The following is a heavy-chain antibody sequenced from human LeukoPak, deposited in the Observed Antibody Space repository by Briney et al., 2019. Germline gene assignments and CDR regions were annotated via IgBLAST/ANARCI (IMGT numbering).Heavy chain of an antibody. D-gene: IGHD1-1*01. CDR3: VRERRGPYPFDY. Sequence: PRASVKVSCKASGYTFTGYYMHWVRQAPGQGLEWMGWINPNSGGTNYAQKFQGRVAMTRDTSISTAYMELSRLRSDDTAVYYCVRERRGPYPFDYWGQGTLVTVSS. J-gene: IGHJ4*02. V-gene: IGHV1-2*02. CDR2: INPNSGGT. CDR1: GYTFTGYY.